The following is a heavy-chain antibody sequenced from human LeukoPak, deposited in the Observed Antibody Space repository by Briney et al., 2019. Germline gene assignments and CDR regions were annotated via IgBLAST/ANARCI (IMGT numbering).Heavy chain of an antibody. D-gene: IGHD3-22*01. CDR1: GGSISSYY. V-gene: IGHV4-4*07. CDR3: ARDYYYDSSGYYSGFDY. J-gene: IGHJ4*02. CDR2: ICTSGST. Sequence: SETLSLTCTVSGGSISSYYWSWIRQPAGKGLEWIGRICTSGSTNYNPSLKSRVTISVDTSKNQFSLKLSSVTAADTAVYYCARDYYYDSSGYYSGFDYWGQGTLVTVSS.